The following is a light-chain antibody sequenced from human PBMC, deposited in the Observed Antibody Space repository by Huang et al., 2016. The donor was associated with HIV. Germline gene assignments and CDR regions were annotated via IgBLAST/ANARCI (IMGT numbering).Light chain of an antibody. Sequence: DILMTQSPSTLSASVGDRVTITCRASQKINSWLAWYQQKPGTPPKLLIHKASSLQEGVPSRFSGGGSGTEVTLTISSLQPDDFATYYCQQYDTYSWTFGQGTKVELK. J-gene: IGKJ1*01. CDR1: QKINSW. CDR3: QQYDTYSWT. CDR2: KAS. V-gene: IGKV1-5*03.